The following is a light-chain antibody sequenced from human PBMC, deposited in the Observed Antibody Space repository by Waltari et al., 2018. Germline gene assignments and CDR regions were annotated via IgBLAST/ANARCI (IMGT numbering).Light chain of an antibody. CDR1: STDVGGYNY. CDR2: DVS. CDR3: CSYAGSYWV. Sequence: QSALTQPRSVSGSPGQSVTIPCPGTSTDVGGYNYVPWYQQHPGKDPKLMLYDVSKRPSGVPDRFSGSKSGNTASLSISGLQAEDEADYYCCSYAGSYWVFGGGTKLTVL. J-gene: IGLJ3*02. V-gene: IGLV2-11*01.